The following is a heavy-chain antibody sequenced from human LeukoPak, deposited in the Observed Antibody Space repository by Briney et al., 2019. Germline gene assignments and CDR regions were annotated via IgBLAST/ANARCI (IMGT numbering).Heavy chain of an antibody. D-gene: IGHD3-22*01. CDR1: GYSISGGYY. CDR3: AGDYYDSSGYYDPNAFDI. CDR2: IYHSGST. V-gene: IGHV4-38-2*02. J-gene: IGHJ3*02. Sequence: SETLSLTCTVSGYSISGGYYWGWIRQPPGKGLEWIGSIYHSGSTYYNPSLKSRVTISVDTSKNQFSLKLSSVTAADTAVYYCAGDYYDSSGYYDPNAFDIWGQGTMVTVSS.